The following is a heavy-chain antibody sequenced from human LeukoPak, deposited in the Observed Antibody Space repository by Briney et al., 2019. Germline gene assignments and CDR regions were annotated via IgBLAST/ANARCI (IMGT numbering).Heavy chain of an antibody. CDR1: GYTFTSYG. Sequence: GESLKISCKGSGYTFTSYGISWVRQAPGQGLEWMGWISAYNGNTNYAQKLQGRVTMTTDTSTSTAYMELRSLRSDDTAVYYCARAVGATRYYFDYWGQGTLVTVSS. D-gene: IGHD1-26*01. V-gene: IGHV1-18*01. CDR2: ISAYNGNT. J-gene: IGHJ4*02. CDR3: ARAVGATRYYFDY.